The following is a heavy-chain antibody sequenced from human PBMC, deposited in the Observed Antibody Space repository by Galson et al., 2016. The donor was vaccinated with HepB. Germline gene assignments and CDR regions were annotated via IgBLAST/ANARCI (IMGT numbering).Heavy chain of an antibody. V-gene: IGHV2-5*02. J-gene: IGHJ1*01. CDR2: IYCDDDK. CDR1: GFSLNSSGVG. Sequence: PALVKPTQTLTLTCTFSGFSLNSSGVGVGCIRQPPGKAPEWLSLIYCDDDKRYSPSLKSRLTITKVTSRNQVVLTVPTMDPLDTATYYCTYGHCRPGTCPLQFQHWGQGALVTVSS. CDR3: TYGHCRPGTCPLQFQH. D-gene: IGHD6-13*01.